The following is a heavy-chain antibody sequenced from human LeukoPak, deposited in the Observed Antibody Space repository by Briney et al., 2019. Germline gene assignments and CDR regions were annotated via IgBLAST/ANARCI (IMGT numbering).Heavy chain of an antibody. CDR2: IKSKADGETI. V-gene: IGHV3-15*01. J-gene: IGHJ4*02. Sequence: AGGSLRLSCAASGFTFTSAWMSWVRQSPGKGLEWVGRIKSKADGETIDYAAPVKGGFTISRDDSTNTLYLLMNSLETDDTAVYFCITDIPGRGYPLDFWGRRTLVTVSS. D-gene: IGHD3-3*01. CDR1: GFTFTSAW. CDR3: ITDIPGRGYPLDF.